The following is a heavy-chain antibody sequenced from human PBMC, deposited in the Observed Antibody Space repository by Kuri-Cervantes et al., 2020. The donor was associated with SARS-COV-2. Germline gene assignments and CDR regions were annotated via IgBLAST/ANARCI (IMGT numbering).Heavy chain of an antibody. J-gene: IGHJ4*02. CDR1: GGSISTYY. Sequence: GSLRLSCTVSGGSISTYYWTWIRQPPGKGLEWIGYVYYSGSTNYNPSLKSRVTISVDTSKNQLSLNVSSVTAADTAVYYCARGMAEVSNYFDYWGQGTLVTVSS. D-gene: IGHD5-24*01. CDR3: ARGMAEVSNYFDY. CDR2: VYYSGST. V-gene: IGHV4-59*12.